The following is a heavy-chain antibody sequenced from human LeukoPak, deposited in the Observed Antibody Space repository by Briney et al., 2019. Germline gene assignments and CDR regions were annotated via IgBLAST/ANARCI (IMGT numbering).Heavy chain of an antibody. V-gene: IGHV3-23*01. D-gene: IGHD3-16*01. CDR2: ISGSGGST. CDR3: VKSETWADFDS. Sequence: GSLRLSCAASGFTFSSYAMSWVRQAPGKGLEWVSAISGSGGSTYYADSVKGRFTISRDNSKNTLHLQMSSLRADDTAVYYCVKSETWADFDSWGQGTLVTVSS. CDR1: GFTFSSYA. J-gene: IGHJ4*02.